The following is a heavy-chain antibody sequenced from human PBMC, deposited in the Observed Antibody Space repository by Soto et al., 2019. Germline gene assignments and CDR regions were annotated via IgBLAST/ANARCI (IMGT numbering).Heavy chain of an antibody. CDR1: GGSISSYY. Sequence: QVQLQESGPGLVKPSETLSLTCTVSGGSISSYYWSWIRQPPGKGLEWMGFIFYSGSTSYNPPPKDGVTKTITASEYQFSLKLDSWTAADRAVYDFPIRIGNPVPSFPSWGHGTLVAVSS. CDR2: IFYSGST. CDR3: PIRIGNPVPSFPS. V-gene: IGHV4-59*01. D-gene: IGHD2-2*01. J-gene: IGHJ5*01.